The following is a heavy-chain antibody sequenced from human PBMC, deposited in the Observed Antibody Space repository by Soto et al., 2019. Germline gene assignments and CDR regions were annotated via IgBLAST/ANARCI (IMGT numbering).Heavy chain of an antibody. V-gene: IGHV4-34*01. Sequence: QVQLQQWGAGLLKPSETLSLTCAVYGGSFSGYYWSWIRQPPGKGLEWIGEINHSGSTNYNPSLKSRVTISVDTSKNQFPLKLSSVTAADTAVYYCARGRRTNSYYYGAGSYQALDYWGQGTLVTVSS. CDR3: ARGRRTNSYYYGAGSYQALDY. CDR2: INHSGST. J-gene: IGHJ4*02. CDR1: GGSFSGYY. D-gene: IGHD3-10*01.